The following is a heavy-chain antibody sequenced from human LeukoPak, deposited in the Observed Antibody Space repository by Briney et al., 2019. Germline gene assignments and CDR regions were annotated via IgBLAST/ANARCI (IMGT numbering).Heavy chain of an antibody. D-gene: IGHD4-17*01. CDR1: GFSFNTYW. CDR3: ARGRPSNGDLNY. J-gene: IGHJ4*02. Sequence: SGGSLRLSCAASGFSFNTYWMTWVRQAPGKGLEWVANIKPDATEKYYVDSVKGRFTISRDNPKNSLSLQMNTLRVEDTAIYYCARGRPSNGDLNYWGQGTRVSVSS. V-gene: IGHV3-7*01. CDR2: IKPDATEK.